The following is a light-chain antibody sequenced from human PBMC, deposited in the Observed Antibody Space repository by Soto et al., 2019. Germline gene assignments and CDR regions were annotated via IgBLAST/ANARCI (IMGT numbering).Light chain of an antibody. Sequence: EIVLTQSPATLSLSPGERATLSCRASQSVSSFLAWYQQKHGQAPRLLIYDASNRATGIPARFSGSGSGTDFTLTISSLEPADFAVYYCQQRSNWQLTFGGGTKVEIK. J-gene: IGKJ4*01. CDR3: QQRSNWQLT. CDR2: DAS. V-gene: IGKV3-11*01. CDR1: QSVSSF.